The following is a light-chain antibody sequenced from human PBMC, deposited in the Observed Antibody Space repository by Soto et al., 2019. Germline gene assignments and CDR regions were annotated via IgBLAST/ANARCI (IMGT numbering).Light chain of an antibody. CDR2: EVS. V-gene: IGLV2-8*01. CDR3: SSYAGRNNYV. CDR1: SSDVGTYNY. J-gene: IGLJ1*01. Sequence: QSALTQPPSASGFPGQSVTISCSETSSDVGTYNYVSWYQQHPGKAPKLMIYEVSQRPSGVPDRFSGSKSGNTASLTVSGLQAEDEADYYCSSYAGRNNYVFGTGTKLTVL.